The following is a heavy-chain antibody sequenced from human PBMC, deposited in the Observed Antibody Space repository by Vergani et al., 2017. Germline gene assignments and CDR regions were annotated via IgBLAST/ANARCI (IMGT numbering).Heavy chain of an antibody. D-gene: IGHD3-3*01. CDR1: GYTFTSYY. CDR2: INPSGGST. CDR3: ARDGDYDFWSGGWWYYYYYMDV. J-gene: IGHJ6*03. Sequence: QVQLVQSGAEVKKPGASVKVSCKASGYTFTSYYMHWVRQAPGQGLEWMGIINPSGGSTSYAQKFQGRVTMTRDTSTSTVYMELSSRRSEDTAVYYWARDGDYDFWSGGWWYYYYYMDVWGKGTTVTVSS. V-gene: IGHV1-46*01.